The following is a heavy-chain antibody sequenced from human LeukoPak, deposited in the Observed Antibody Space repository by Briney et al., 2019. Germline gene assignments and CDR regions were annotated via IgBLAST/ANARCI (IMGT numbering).Heavy chain of an antibody. Sequence: GASVKVSCKASGYTFTSYGISWVRQASGQGLEWMGCISAYNGNTNYAQKLQGRVTMTTNTSPSTAYMELRRLRSDDTAVYYCARTVHTLWRAGDYWGQGTLVTVSS. V-gene: IGHV1-18*01. CDR2: ISAYNGNT. D-gene: IGHD3-16*01. CDR1: GYTFTSYG. J-gene: IGHJ4*02. CDR3: ARTVHTLWRAGDY.